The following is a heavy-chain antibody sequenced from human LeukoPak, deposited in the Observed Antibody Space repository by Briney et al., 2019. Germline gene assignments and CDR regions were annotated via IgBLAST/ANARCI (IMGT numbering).Heavy chain of an antibody. CDR2: ISGSGGST. Sequence: GGSLRLSCAASGFTVSSNYMSWVRQAPGKGLEWVSAISGSGGSTYFADSVKGRFTISRDNSKNTLYLQMNTLRAEDTAVYYCAKDQGSSWSNYYYYGMDVWGQGTTVTVSS. CDR3: AKDQGSSWSNYYYYGMDV. D-gene: IGHD6-13*01. J-gene: IGHJ6*02. CDR1: GFTVSSNY. V-gene: IGHV3-23*01.